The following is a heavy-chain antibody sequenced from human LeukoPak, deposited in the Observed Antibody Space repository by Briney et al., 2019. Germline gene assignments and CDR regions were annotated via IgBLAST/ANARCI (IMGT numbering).Heavy chain of an antibody. CDR3: AKFGYGDYPYQGFDI. J-gene: IGHJ3*02. Sequence: GGSLGLSCAASGFTFSSYAMSWVRQAPGKGLEWVSAITSSSSNTYYADSVKGRFTISRDNSKNTLYLQMNNLRAEDTAVYNCAKFGYGDYPYQGFDIWGQGARVTVSS. V-gene: IGHV3-23*05. D-gene: IGHD4-17*01. CDR1: GFTFSSYA. CDR2: ITSSSSNT.